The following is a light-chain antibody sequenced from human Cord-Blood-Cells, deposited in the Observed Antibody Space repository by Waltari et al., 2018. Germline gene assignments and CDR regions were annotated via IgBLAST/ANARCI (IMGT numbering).Light chain of an antibody. CDR2: EGS. CDR1: SSAVGSYNL. V-gene: IGLV2-23*01. CDR3: CSYAGSWV. Sequence: QSALTQPPSASGSPGPSIPISCPGTSSAVGSYNLVSWYQQHPGKAPKPMIYEGSKRPSGVSNRFSGSKSGNTASLTISGLQAEDEADYYCCSYAGSWVFGGGTKLTVL. J-gene: IGLJ3*02.